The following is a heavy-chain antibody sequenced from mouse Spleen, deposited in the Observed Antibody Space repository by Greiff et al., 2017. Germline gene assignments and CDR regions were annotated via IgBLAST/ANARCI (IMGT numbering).Heavy chain of an antibody. CDR2: INPYNGGT. CDR1: GYTFTDYY. J-gene: IGHJ3*01. Sequence: EVQLQQSGPVLVKPGASVKMSCKASGYTFTDYYMNWVKQSHGKSLEWIGVINPYNGGTSYNQKFKGKATLTVDKSSSTAYMELNSLTSEDSAVYYCAREEYLYGNYAWFAYWGQGTLVTVSA. V-gene: IGHV1-19*01. D-gene: IGHD2-1*01. CDR3: AREEYLYGNYAWFAY.